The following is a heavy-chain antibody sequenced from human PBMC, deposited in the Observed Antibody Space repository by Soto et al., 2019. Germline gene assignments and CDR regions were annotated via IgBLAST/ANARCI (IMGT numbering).Heavy chain of an antibody. D-gene: IGHD6-19*01. V-gene: IGHV4-30-2*01. Sequence: QLQLQESGAGLVKPSQTLSLTCAVSGGSISSGGYSWSWIRQPPGKGLEWIGYIYHSGSTYYNPAHKSRVTISVDRSTIQFSLKLSSVTAADTAVYYCASAGGLGAVAADYWGQGTLVTVSS. J-gene: IGHJ4*02. CDR1: GGSISSGGYS. CDR2: IYHSGST. CDR3: ASAGGLGAVAADY.